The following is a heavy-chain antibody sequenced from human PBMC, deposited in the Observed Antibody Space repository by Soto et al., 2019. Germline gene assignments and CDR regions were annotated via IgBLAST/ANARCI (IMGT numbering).Heavy chain of an antibody. CDR1: GMTFSNYG. CDR3: AREGINYGMDV. Sequence: QVQLMESGGGVVQPGRSLRLSCAASGMTFSNYGMHWVRQAPGKGLEWVAVIWYDGSNKYYAESVKGRFTISRDNSKNTLYLQMNSLRVEDTAVYYCAREGINYGMDVWGQGTTVTVSS. V-gene: IGHV3-33*01. CDR2: IWYDGSNK. J-gene: IGHJ6*02. D-gene: IGHD1-20*01.